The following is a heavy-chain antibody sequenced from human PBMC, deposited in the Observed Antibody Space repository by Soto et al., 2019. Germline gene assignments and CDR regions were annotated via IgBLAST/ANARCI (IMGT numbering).Heavy chain of an antibody. D-gene: IGHD6-13*01. CDR3: AKHIAAAVFYYGMDV. CDR1: GFLFSNYA. V-gene: IGHV3-23*01. CDR2: ISGGGGRT. J-gene: IGHJ6*02. Sequence: RLSCAASGFLFSNYAMTWVRQGAGKGLEWVSSISGGGGRTYYAGSVKGRFTISRDNSKDTVYLQMNTLGAEDTAIYYCAKHIAAAVFYYGMDVWGQGTTVTVSS.